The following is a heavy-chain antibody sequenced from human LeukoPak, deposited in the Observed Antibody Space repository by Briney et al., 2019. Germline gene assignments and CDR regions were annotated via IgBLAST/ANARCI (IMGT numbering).Heavy chain of an antibody. CDR2: ISGSGGST. D-gene: IGHD4-11*01. CDR1: GFTFSSYA. J-gene: IGHJ6*02. Sequence: PGGSLRLSCITSGFTFSSYAMSWVRQAPGKGLEWVSAISGSGGSTYYADSVKGRFTISRDNAKNSLYLQMNSLRVEDAAVYYCASYSIPGAYVWGQGTTVTVSS. CDR3: ASYSIPGAYV. V-gene: IGHV3-23*01.